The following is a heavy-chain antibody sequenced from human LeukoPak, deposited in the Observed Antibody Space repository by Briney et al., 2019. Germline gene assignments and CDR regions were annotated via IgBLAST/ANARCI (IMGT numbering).Heavy chain of an antibody. CDR1: GGXISSSGYY. D-gene: IGHD5-12*01. J-gene: IGHJ3*02. Sequence: SETLSLTCIVSGGXISSSGYYWDWIRQPPGKRLEWIGNFYYTGSTYYNPSLKSRITISVDTSKNQFSLKLRSVTAADTAVYYCARHSRSGYGDYESAFDIWGQGTMVTVSS. CDR3: ARHSRSGYGDYESAFDI. CDR2: FYYTGST. V-gene: IGHV4-39*01.